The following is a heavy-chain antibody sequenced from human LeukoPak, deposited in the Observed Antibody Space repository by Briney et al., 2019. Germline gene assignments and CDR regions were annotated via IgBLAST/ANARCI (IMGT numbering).Heavy chain of an antibody. Sequence: SETLSLTCAVYGGSFIGFHWNWIRQPPGKGLEWIGDINHSGSTNYNPSLTSRVTISVDPSKNQFSLNLSSVTAADTAVYYCARTGPRQLIDYWGQGTLVTVSS. D-gene: IGHD6-19*01. CDR2: INHSGST. V-gene: IGHV4-34*01. J-gene: IGHJ4*02. CDR3: ARTGPRQLIDY. CDR1: GGSFIGFH.